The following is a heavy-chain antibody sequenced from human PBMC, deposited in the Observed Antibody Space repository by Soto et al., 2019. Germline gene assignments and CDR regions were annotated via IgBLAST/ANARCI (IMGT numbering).Heavy chain of an antibody. J-gene: IGHJ3*01. V-gene: IGHV5-10-1*01. CDR1: GYKFTTFW. CDR3: TRPASGGSRDAFDV. Sequence: GESLKISCKASGYKFTTFWLNWVRQTPGKGLEWLGRIDPTDSFTNYSPPFEGHVTISVDRSISTAYLQWNSLQASDTAIYYCTRPASGGSRDAFDVWGQGTTVTVSS. D-gene: IGHD2-15*01. CDR2: IDPTDSFT.